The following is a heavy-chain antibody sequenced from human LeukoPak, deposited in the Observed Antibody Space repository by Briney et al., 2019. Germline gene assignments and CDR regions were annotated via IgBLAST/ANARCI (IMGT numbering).Heavy chain of an antibody. Sequence: PSETLSLTCAVYGGSFSGYYWSWIRQPPGKGLEWIGEINHSGSTNYNPSLKSRVTISVDTSKNQFSLRLSSVTAADTAVYYCARGGLGARYCSSTSCRRTDPYYYYYMDVWGKGTTVTVSS. CDR1: GGSFSGYY. J-gene: IGHJ6*03. V-gene: IGHV4-34*01. CDR3: ARGGLGARYCSSTSCRRTDPYYYYYMDV. CDR2: INHSGST. D-gene: IGHD2-2*01.